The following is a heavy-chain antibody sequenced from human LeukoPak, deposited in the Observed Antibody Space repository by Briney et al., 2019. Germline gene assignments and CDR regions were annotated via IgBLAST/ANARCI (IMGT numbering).Heavy chain of an antibody. CDR3: ARDPKGGFDDSSGYYPYGMDV. J-gene: IGHJ6*02. Sequence: ASVKVSCKASGGTFSSYAISWVRQAPGQGLEWMGGIIPIFGTANYAQKFQGRVTITADESTSTAYMELSSLRSEDTAVYYCARDPKGGFDDSSGYYPYGMDVWGQGTTVTVSS. CDR2: IIPIFGTA. D-gene: IGHD3-22*01. V-gene: IGHV1-69*13. CDR1: GGTFSSYA.